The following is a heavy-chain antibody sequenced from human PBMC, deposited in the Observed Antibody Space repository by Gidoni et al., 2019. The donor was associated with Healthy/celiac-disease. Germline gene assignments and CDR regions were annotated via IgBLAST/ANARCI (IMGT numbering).Heavy chain of an antibody. V-gene: IGHV4-39*01. CDR3: ARHQEVVGAHKTTHAFDI. Sequence: QLQLQESGPGLVKPSETQSLTCTVSGGSISSSSYYWGWIRQPPGKGLEWIGSIYYSGSTYYNPSLKSRVTISVDTSKNQFSLKLSSVTAADTAVYYCARHQEVVGAHKTTHAFDIWGQGTMVTVSS. D-gene: IGHD1-26*01. CDR2: IYYSGST. J-gene: IGHJ3*02. CDR1: GGSISSSSYY.